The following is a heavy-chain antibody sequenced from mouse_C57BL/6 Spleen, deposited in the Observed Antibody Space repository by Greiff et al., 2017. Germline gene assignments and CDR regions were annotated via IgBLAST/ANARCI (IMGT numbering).Heavy chain of an antibody. V-gene: IGHV2-3*01. CDR3: DNYGYDGGWFAC. CDR2: IWGDGST. D-gene: IGHD2-2*01. CDR1: GFSLTSYG. Sequence: VQLQQSGPGLVAPSPSLSITCTVSGFSLTSYGVSWVRQPPGKGLEWLGGIWGDGSTNYHSALISRLSISKDNSKSQVFLKLNSLRTDDTATYYCDNYGYDGGWFACWGQGTLVTVSA. J-gene: IGHJ3*01.